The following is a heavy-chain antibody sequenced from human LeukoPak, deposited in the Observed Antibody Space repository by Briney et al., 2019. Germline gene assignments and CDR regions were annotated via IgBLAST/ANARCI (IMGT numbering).Heavy chain of an antibody. J-gene: IGHJ4*02. D-gene: IGHD6-6*01. CDR1: GGSISSYY. Sequence: PSETLSLTCTVSGGSISSYYWSWIRQPPGKGLEWIGYIYYSGSTNYNPSLKCRVTMSVDTSKNQFSLKLSSVTAADTAVYYCARDQQYSSSSRFDYWGQGTLVTVSS. CDR3: ARDQQYSSSSRFDY. V-gene: IGHV4-59*12. CDR2: IYYSGST.